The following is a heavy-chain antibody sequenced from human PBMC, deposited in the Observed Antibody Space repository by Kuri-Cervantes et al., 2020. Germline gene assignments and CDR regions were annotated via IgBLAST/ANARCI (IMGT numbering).Heavy chain of an antibody. CDR1: GFTFDDYA. Sequence: GESLKISCAASGFTFDDYAMHWVRQAPGKGLEWVSSISSSSSYIYYADSVKGRFTISRDNAKNSLYLQMNSLRAEDTAVYYCAKGSHYGDYAGLTFDYWGQGTLVTVSS. D-gene: IGHD4-17*01. CDR3: AKGSHYGDYAGLTFDY. V-gene: IGHV3-21*01. J-gene: IGHJ4*02. CDR2: ISSSSSYI.